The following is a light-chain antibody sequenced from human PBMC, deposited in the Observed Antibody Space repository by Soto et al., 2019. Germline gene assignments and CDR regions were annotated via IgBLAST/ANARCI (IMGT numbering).Light chain of an antibody. Sequence: IVLTQSPGTLSLSPGERATLSYRASQSVSSSYLAWYQQKHRQAPRLLLSGASSRATGIPDRFSGSGSGTDFTLTISRLQTEDFAVDYCQQYGSSPRTFGQGTKVDI. CDR3: QQYGSSPRT. CDR1: QSVSSSY. V-gene: IGKV3-20*01. CDR2: GAS. J-gene: IGKJ1*01.